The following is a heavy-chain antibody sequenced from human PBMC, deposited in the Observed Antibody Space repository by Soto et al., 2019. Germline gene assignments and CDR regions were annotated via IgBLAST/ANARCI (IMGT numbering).Heavy chain of an antibody. J-gene: IGHJ4*02. CDR1: GGSFSGYY. D-gene: IGHD3-10*01. V-gene: IGHV4-34*01. Sequence: QVQLQQWGAGLLKPSETLSLTCAVYGGSFSGYYWSWIRQPPGKGLEWIGEINHSGSTNYNPSLKSRVSISVDTSKNQFSLKLSSVTAADTAVYYCARGSGRGGSGSYTQGRRASSAFDYWGQGTLVTVSS. CDR3: ARGSGRGGSGSYTQGRRASSAFDY. CDR2: INHSGST.